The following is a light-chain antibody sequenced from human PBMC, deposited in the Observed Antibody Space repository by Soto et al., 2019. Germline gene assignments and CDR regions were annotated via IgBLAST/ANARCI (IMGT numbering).Light chain of an antibody. V-gene: IGKV3-11*01. CDR1: QSGSSY. Sequence: EIELALNRAKLCCAGGERTSRSCRASQSGSSYVAWYQQKPGQAPRLLIYDASNRATGIPARFSGSGSGTAFTLTILSLEPEALAVYYCQPRRNPLTFRGGTKVDIK. CDR2: DAS. CDR3: QPRRNPLT. J-gene: IGKJ4*01.